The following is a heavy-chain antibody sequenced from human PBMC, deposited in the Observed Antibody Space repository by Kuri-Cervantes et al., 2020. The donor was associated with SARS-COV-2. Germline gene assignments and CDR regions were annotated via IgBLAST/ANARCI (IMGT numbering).Heavy chain of an antibody. V-gene: IGHV4-39*01. D-gene: IGHD1-26*01. CDR3: ASIEWELLSYFDY. CDR2: IYYSGRT. Sequence: GSLRLSCTVSGGSISSGDYYWGWIRQPPGKGLEWIGSIYYSGRTYYNPSLESRVTISVDTSKNQFSLKLSSVTAADTAVYYCASIEWELLSYFDYWGQGTLVTVSS. J-gene: IGHJ4*02. CDR1: GGSISSGDYY.